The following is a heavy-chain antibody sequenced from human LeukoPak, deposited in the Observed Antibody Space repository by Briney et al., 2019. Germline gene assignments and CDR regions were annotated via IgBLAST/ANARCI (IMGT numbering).Heavy chain of an antibody. CDR1: GYTFTSHD. J-gene: IGHJ4*02. D-gene: IGHD2-8*01. V-gene: IGHV1-2*02. CDR3: ARFTNGPGDY. CDR2: MSPNSGGT. Sequence: ASVKVSCKASGYTFTSHDINWVRQATGQGLEWMGWMSPNSGGTNYAQKFQGRVTMTRDTSISTAYMELSRLRSDDTAVYYCARFTNGPGDYWGQGTLVTVSS.